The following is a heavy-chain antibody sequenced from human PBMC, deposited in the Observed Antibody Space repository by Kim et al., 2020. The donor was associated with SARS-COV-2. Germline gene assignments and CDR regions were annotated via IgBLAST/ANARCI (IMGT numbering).Heavy chain of an antibody. Sequence: GGSLRLSCAASGFASGFTFSNYAMIWVRQAPGKGLEWISSIGGSGGTIYYADSVQGRFITSRDNSKATLYLQMNSLRAAGTAIYYCSMPIVVVIAAAPHYWGQGALVTVSS. CDR3: SMPIVVVIAAAPHY. D-gene: IGHD2-15*01. CDR2: IGGSGGTI. J-gene: IGHJ4*02. V-gene: IGHV3-23*01. CDR1: GFTFSNYA.